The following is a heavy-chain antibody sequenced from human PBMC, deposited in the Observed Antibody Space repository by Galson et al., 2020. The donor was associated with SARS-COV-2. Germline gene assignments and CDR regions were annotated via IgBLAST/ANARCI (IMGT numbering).Heavy chain of an antibody. J-gene: IGHJ4*02. CDR3: ARHPSVCSSGYYFVVDF. CDR1: GYSFTSYW. Sequence: HGESLKISCKGSGYSFTSYWISWVRQMPGKGLEWMGRIDPSDSYTNYNPSFQGHVTISADKSINTAYLQWSSLKASDTAMYYCARHPSVCSSGYYFVVDFWGQVTLGTVSS. D-gene: IGHD3-22*01. V-gene: IGHV5-10-1*01. CDR2: IDPSDSYT.